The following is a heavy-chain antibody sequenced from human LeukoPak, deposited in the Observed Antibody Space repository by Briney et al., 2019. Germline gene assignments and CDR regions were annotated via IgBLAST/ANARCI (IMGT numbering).Heavy chain of an antibody. D-gene: IGHD1-1*01. Sequence: SETLSLTCTVSGGSISSSYYYWVWIRQPPGKGLERIGTIYYSGSTYYNPSLKSRVTISVDTSKNQFSLKLSSVTAPDTAVYYCARHEDRNWYFDHWGQGTLVIISS. CDR1: GGSISSSYYY. V-gene: IGHV4-39*01. J-gene: IGHJ4*02. CDR3: ARHEDRNWYFDH. CDR2: IYYSGST.